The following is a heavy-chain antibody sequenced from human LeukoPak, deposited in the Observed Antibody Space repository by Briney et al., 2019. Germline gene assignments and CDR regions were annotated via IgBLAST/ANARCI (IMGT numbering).Heavy chain of an antibody. CDR3: ARSCSSTSCYLGNPETNWFDP. CDR2: IIPIFGTA. V-gene: IGHV1-69*01. Sequence: ASVKVSCKASGGTFSSYAISWVRQAPGQGLEWMGGIIPIFGTANYAQKFQGRVTITADESTSTAYMGLSSLRSEDTAVYYCARSCSSTSCYLGNPETNWFDPWGQGTLVTVSS. J-gene: IGHJ5*02. CDR1: GGTFSSYA. D-gene: IGHD2-2*01.